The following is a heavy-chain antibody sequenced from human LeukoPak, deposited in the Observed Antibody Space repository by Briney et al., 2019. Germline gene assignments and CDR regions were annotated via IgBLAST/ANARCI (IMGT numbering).Heavy chain of an antibody. D-gene: IGHD3-16*01. V-gene: IGHV3-64*01. CDR1: GITVSSNY. Sequence: PGGSLRLSCAASGITVSSNYMSWVRQAPGKGLEYVSAISSDGGRTYYANSVKGRFTISRDNSKNTLYLQMGSLRAEDMAVYYCARWRGSYCDYWGQGTLVTVAS. J-gene: IGHJ4*02. CDR3: ARWRGSYCDY. CDR2: ISSDGGRT.